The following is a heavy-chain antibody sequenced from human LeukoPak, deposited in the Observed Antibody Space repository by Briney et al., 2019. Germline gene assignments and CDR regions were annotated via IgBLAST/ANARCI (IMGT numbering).Heavy chain of an antibody. CDR2: IIPIFGTA. D-gene: IGHD4-17*01. CDR1: GYTFTSYA. CDR3: ARAIYGDYVYYFDY. V-gene: IGHV1-69*13. Sequence: GASVKVSCRASGYTFTSYAMNWVRQAPGQGLEWMGGIIPIFGTANYAQKFQGRVTITADESTSTAYMELSSLRSEDTAVYYCARAIYGDYVYYFDYWGQGTLVTVSS. J-gene: IGHJ4*02.